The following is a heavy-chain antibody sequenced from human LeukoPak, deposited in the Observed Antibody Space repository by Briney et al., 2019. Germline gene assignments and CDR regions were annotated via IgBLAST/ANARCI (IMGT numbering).Heavy chain of an antibody. CDR3: ARAPIPLGSSWYGY. J-gene: IGHJ4*02. V-gene: IGHV3-74*01. CDR1: GFTFSSYW. CDR2: ITGDGGDT. Sequence: GGSLRLSCAASGFTFSSYWMHWVRQAPGKGLVWVSHITGDGGDTSYADSVKGRFTISRDNSKNTLYLQMNSLRAEDTAVYYCARAPIPLGSSWYGYWGQGTLVTVSS. D-gene: IGHD6-13*01.